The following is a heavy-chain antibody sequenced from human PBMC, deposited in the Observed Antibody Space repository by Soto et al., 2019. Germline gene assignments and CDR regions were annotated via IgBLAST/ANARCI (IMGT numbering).Heavy chain of an antibody. Sequence: QVQLVESGGGVVQPGRSLRLSCAASGFPFSTYGMHWVREGPGKGLEWVAVISYDGSNKFYADSVKGRFTISRDNSKNTLDLQMNGLRPEDTALYYCGGGQYYFDYRGQGTLVTVSS. J-gene: IGHJ4*02. CDR1: GFPFSTYG. D-gene: IGHD3-10*01. V-gene: IGHV3-30*03. CDR3: GGGQYYFDY. CDR2: ISYDGSNK.